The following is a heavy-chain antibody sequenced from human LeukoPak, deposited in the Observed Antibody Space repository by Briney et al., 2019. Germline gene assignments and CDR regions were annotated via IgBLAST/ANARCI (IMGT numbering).Heavy chain of an antibody. CDR2: IKSDGIST. Sequence: GGSLRLSCVGSGFTFSSYWMHWVRQTPGKGLVWVSRIKSDGISTNYADSVRGRLTISRDNAKNTLYLQMNSLRAEDTAVYYCTNMYSLNYWGRGTLVTVSS. CDR1: GFTFSSYW. V-gene: IGHV3-74*01. J-gene: IGHJ4*02. CDR3: TNMYSLNY. D-gene: IGHD6-13*01.